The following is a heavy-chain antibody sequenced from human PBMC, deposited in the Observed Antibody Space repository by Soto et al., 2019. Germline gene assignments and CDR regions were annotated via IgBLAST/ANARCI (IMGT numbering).Heavy chain of an antibody. CDR3: AKDLTWNQADY. V-gene: IGHV3-74*01. CDR1: GFIFSNYW. D-gene: IGHD1-1*01. J-gene: IGHJ4*02. Sequence: GSLRLSCEASGFIFSNYWVHWVRQTPGTGLVWVSRISNDGSITNYADSVKGRFTISRDNAKNTLYLQMNSLRAEDTAVYYCAKDLTWNQADYWGQGALDTVSS. CDR2: ISNDGSIT.